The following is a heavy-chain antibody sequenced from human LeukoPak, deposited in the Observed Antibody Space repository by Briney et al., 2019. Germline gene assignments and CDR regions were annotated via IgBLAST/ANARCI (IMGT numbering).Heavy chain of an antibody. Sequence: GGSLRLSCVVSGFTISSHGMHWVRQAPGKGLEWVAMISYHGSAKYYGDSVQGRFTISRDISKNTLYLQMDSLRPEDTAVYYCAKDWGSSGWYNYFDPWGQGTLVTVSS. CDR3: AKDWGSSGWYNYFDP. CDR1: GFTISSHG. CDR2: ISYHGSAK. J-gene: IGHJ5*02. V-gene: IGHV3-30*18. D-gene: IGHD6-19*01.